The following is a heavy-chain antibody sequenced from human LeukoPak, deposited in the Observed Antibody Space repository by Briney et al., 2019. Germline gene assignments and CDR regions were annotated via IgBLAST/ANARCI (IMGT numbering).Heavy chain of an antibody. CDR3: ARRISDYGDHLFSIDY. CDR2: IKHSGST. D-gene: IGHD4-17*01. Sequence: SETLSLTCAVYGGSFSDYYWSWIRQPPGKGLEWIGEIKHSGSTNYHPSLKSRFTISVDTSKKQFSLKLNSVTAADTAVYYCARRISDYGDHLFSIDYWGQGTLVTVSS. V-gene: IGHV4-34*01. J-gene: IGHJ4*02. CDR1: GGSFSDYY.